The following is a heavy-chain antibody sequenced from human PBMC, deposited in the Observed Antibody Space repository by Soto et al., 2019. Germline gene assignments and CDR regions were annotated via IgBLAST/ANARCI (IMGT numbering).Heavy chain of an antibody. J-gene: IGHJ6*02. CDR3: AYCSSTSCYYYYYGMDV. V-gene: IGHV1-69*06. D-gene: IGHD2-2*01. Sequence: SVKVSCKASGGTFSSYAISWVRQAPGQGLEWMGGIIPIFGTANYAQKFQGRVTITADKSTSTAYVELSSLRSEDTAVYYCAYCSSTSCYYYYYGMDVWGQGTTVTVSS. CDR2: IIPIFGTA. CDR1: GGTFSSYA.